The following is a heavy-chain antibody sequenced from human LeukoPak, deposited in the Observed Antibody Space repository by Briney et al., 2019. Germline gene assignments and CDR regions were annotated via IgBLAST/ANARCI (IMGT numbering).Heavy chain of an antibody. Sequence: SETLSLTCTVSGGSISSYYWSWIRQPPGKGLEWIGYIYYSGSTNYYPSLKSRVTISVDTSKNQFSLKLSSVTAADTAVYYCARVYGYGDYADLDFFDYWGQGTPDPVSS. D-gene: IGHD4-17*01. J-gene: IGHJ4*02. CDR2: IYYSGST. CDR1: GGSISSYY. V-gene: IGHV4-59*01. CDR3: ARVYGYGDYADLDFFDY.